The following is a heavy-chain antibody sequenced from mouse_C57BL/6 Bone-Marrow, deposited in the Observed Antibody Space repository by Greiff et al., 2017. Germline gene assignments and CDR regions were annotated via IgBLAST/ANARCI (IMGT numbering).Heavy chain of an antibody. CDR3: ASRLDY. V-gene: IGHV5-6*01. J-gene: IGHJ4*01. CDR2: ISSGGSYT. CDR1: GFTFSSYG. Sequence: EVQVVESGGDLVKPGGSLKLSCAASGFTFSSYGMSWVRQTPDKRLEWVATISSGGSYTYYPDSVKGRFTISRDNAKNTLYLQMSSLKSEDTAMYYCASRLDYWGQGTSVTVSS.